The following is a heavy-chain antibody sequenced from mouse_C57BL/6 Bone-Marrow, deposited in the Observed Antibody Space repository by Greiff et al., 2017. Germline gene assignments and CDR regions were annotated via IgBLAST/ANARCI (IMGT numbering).Heavy chain of an antibody. Sequence: QVQLQQPGAELVKPGASVKMSCKASGYTFTSYWITWVKQRPGQGLEWIGDIYPGSGSTNYNEKFKSKATLTVDTSSSTAYMQLSSLPSEDAAVYYCARSSGAYWGQGTMVTVSA. J-gene: IGHJ3*01. D-gene: IGHD3-2*02. V-gene: IGHV1-55*01. CDR2: IYPGSGST. CDR3: ARSSGAY. CDR1: GYTFTSYW.